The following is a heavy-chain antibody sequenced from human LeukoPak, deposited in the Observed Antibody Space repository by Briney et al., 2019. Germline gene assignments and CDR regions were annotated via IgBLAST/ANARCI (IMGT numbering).Heavy chain of an antibody. V-gene: IGHV4-59*08. Sequence: SETLSLTCTVSGGSISSYYWSWIRQPPGKGLEWIGYIYYSGNTYYNPSLKSRVTISVDTSKKQFSLKLNSVTAADTAVYYCANLSIDYWGQGILVTVSS. CDR2: IYYSGNT. CDR1: GGSISSYY. D-gene: IGHD3-16*02. CDR3: ANLSIDY. J-gene: IGHJ4*02.